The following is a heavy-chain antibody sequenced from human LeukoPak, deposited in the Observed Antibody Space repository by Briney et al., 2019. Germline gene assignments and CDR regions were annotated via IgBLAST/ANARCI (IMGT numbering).Heavy chain of an antibody. CDR1: GFTFSSYA. J-gene: IGHJ4*02. V-gene: IGHV3-23*01. D-gene: IGHD5-12*01. Sequence: GGSLRLSCAASGFTFSSYAMTWVRQAPGKGLEWVSAISGSGGSTYYAGSVKGRFTISRDNSKNTLYLQMNSLRAEDTAVYYCAKEQVATIKMVDYFDYWGQGTLVTVSS. CDR2: ISGSGGST. CDR3: AKEQVATIKMVDYFDY.